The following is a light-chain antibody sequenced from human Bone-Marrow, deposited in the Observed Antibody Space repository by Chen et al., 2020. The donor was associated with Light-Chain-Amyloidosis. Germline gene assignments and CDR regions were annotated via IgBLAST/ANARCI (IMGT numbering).Light chain of an antibody. CDR2: RDT. Sequence: SYELTQPPSVSVPPGQTARITCSGDDLPTKYAYWYHQKPGQAPVLGIHRDTERPSGIPERFSGSSSGTTATLTISGVQAEDEDDYHCQSADSSGTYEVIFGGGTKLTVL. CDR3: QSADSSGTYEVI. CDR1: DLPTKY. V-gene: IGLV3-25*03. J-gene: IGLJ2*01.